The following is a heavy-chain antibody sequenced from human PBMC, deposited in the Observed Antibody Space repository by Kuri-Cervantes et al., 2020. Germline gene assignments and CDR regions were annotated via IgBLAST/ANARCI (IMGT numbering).Heavy chain of an antibody. D-gene: IGHD2-2*01. CDR2: IKQDGSEK. Sequence: GGSLRLSCAASGFTFSCYWMSWVRQAPGKGLEWVANIKQDGSEKYYVDSVKGRFTISRDNAKNSLYLQMNSLRDEDTAVYYCAREVYCSSTSCYWDLNYYYGMDVWGQGTTVTVSS. CDR3: AREVYCSSTSCYWDLNYYYGMDV. V-gene: IGHV3-7*01. CDR1: GFTFSCYW. J-gene: IGHJ6*02.